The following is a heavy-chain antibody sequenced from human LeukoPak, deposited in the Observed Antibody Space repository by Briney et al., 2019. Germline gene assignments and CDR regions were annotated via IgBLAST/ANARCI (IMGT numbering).Heavy chain of an antibody. CDR3: TRGLHSFDY. J-gene: IGHJ4*02. V-gene: IGHV3-13*01. CDR2: IGTAGDT. Sequence: GGSPRLSCAASGFTSSKYDMHWVRQAPGKSLEWVSGIGTAGDTFYPGSVKGRFIISRERGKNSVYLQLNSLRAGDTAVYYCTRGLHSFDYWGQGTLVTVSS. CDR1: GFTSSKYD. D-gene: IGHD4-11*01.